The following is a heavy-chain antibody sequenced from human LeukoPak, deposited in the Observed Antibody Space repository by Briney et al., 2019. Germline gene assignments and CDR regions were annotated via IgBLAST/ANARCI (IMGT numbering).Heavy chain of an antibody. Sequence: GGSLRLSCAASGFTFSSYAMHWVRQAPGKGLEWVAFIQYNGSIKLYGDSVKGRFTISRDNSKNTLYLQMNSLRPEDTAVYYCAKDVVGQQWPENYWGQGTLVTVSS. V-gene: IGHV3-30*02. CDR2: IQYNGSIK. D-gene: IGHD6-19*01. J-gene: IGHJ4*02. CDR1: GFTFSSYA. CDR3: AKDVVGQQWPENY.